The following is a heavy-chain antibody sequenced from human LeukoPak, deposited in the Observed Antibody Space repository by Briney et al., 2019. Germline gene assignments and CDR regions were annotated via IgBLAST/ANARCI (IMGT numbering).Heavy chain of an antibody. J-gene: IGHJ5*02. V-gene: IGHV3-23*01. CDR3: ARDLGQYYDTSDNWFDP. D-gene: IGHD3-22*01. CDR2: ISGSGGST. CDR1: GFTFSSYA. Sequence: GGSLRLSCAASGFTFSSYAMSWVRQAPGKGLEWVSAISGSGGSTYYADSVKGRFTISRDNAKNTLNLRMNSLRAEDTAVYYCARDLGQYYDTSDNWFDPWGQGTLVTVSS.